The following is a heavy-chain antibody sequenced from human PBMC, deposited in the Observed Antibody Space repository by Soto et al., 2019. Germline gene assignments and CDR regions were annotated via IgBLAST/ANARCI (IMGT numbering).Heavy chain of an antibody. CDR2: ISYDGSNK. CDR3: ARDIALQHYYYYGMDV. CDR1: GFTFSSYA. V-gene: IGHV3-30-3*01. J-gene: IGHJ6*02. Sequence: QVQLVESGGGVVQPGRSLRLSCAASGFTFSSYAMHWVRQAPGKGLEWVAVISYDGSNKYYADSVKGRFTISRDNSQNTLYLQMNSLRAEDTAVYYCARDIALQHYYYYGMDVWGQGTTVTVSS. D-gene: IGHD6-13*01.